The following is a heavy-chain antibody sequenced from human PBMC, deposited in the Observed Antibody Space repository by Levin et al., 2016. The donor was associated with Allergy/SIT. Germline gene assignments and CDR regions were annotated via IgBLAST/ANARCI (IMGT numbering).Heavy chain of an antibody. D-gene: IGHD5-12*01. V-gene: IGHV1-3*01. J-gene: IGHJ6*02. CDR1: GYTFTSYA. CDR3: AREQLVHPDSPPVPYRVATIILHYYGMDV. Sequence: ASVKVSCKASGYTFTSYAMHWVRQAPGQRLEWMGWINAGNGNTKYSQKFQGRVTITRDTSASTAYMELSSLRSEDTAVYYCAREQLVHPDSPPVPYRVATIILHYYGMDVWGQGTTVTVSS. CDR2: INAGNGNT.